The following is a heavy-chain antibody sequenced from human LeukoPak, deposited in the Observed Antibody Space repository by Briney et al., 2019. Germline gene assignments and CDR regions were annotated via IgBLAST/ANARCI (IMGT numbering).Heavy chain of an antibody. V-gene: IGHV3-53*01. D-gene: IGHD1-1*01. J-gene: IGHJ6*03. CDR1: GFTVSRNF. CDR2: IYSGGTT. Sequence: GGSLRLSCAASGFTVSRNFMSWVRQAPRKRLERVSVIYSGGTTEYADSVKGRFIISRDNSKNTLYLQMNSLRAEDTAVYYCARDGYGYNYMDVWGKGTTVTVSS. CDR3: ARDGYGYNYMDV.